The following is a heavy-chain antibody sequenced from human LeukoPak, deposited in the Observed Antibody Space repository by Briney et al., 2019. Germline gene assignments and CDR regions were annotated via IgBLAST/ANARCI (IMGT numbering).Heavy chain of an antibody. D-gene: IGHD3-10*01. CDR1: GYIFINYG. CDR2: ISPYNGHT. Sequence: ASVKVSCKASGYIFINYGISWVRQAPGQGLEWMGWISPYNGHTNYEPNLQDRLTMTTDTSTSTAYMELRSLTSDDTAVYYCAKTRDTVLNEYWGQGTLVTAS. CDR3: AKTRDTVLNEY. V-gene: IGHV1-18*01. J-gene: IGHJ4*02.